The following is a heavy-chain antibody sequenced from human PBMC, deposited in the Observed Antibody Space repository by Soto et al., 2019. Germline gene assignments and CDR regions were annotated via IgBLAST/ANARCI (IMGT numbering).Heavy chain of an antibody. J-gene: IGHJ6*02. Sequence: GGSLRLSCAASGFTFSSYGMHWVRQAPGKGLEWVAVISYDGSNKYYADSVKGRFTISRDNSKNTLYLQMNSLRAEDTAVYYCAKDEGGYSSGWETWGAMDVWGQGTTVTVSS. CDR1: GFTFSSYG. V-gene: IGHV3-30*18. D-gene: IGHD6-19*01. CDR2: ISYDGSNK. CDR3: AKDEGGYSSGWETWGAMDV.